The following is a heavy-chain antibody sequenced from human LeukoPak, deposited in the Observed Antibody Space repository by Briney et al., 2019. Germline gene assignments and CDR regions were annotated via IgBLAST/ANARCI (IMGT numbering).Heavy chain of an antibody. D-gene: IGHD3-22*01. Sequence: SETLSLTCAVYGGSFSGYYWGWIRQPPGKGLEWIGSIYYSGSTYYNPSFKSRVIISVDTSKNQFSLKLSSVTAADTAVYYCARWDYYDSSTFDPWGQGTLVTVSS. J-gene: IGHJ5*02. CDR2: IYYSGST. CDR1: GGSFSGYY. V-gene: IGHV4-39*01. CDR3: ARWDYYDSSTFDP.